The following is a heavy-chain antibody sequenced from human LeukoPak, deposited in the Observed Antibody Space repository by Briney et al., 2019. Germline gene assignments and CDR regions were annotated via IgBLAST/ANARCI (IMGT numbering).Heavy chain of an antibody. CDR1: GGSISSGGYS. CDR2: IYHSGST. D-gene: IGHD3-16*01. V-gene: IGHV4-30-2*01. J-gene: IGHJ4*02. Sequence: SETLSLTCAVSGGSISSGGYSWSWIRQPRGKGLEWIGYIYHSGSTYYNPSLKSRVTISVDRSKNQFSLKLSSVTAADTAVYYCARGGGRWPYDYFDYWGQGTLVTVSS. CDR3: ARGGGRWPYDYFDY.